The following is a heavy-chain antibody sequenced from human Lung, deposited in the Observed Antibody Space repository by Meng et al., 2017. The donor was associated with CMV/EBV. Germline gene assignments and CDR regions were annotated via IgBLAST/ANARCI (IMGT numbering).Heavy chain of an antibody. Sequence: ASVKVSCKTFGYTFTGYYIHWVRQAPGPGLEWMGWINPNSGDTTYAQNFQGRVTMTRDTSITTAYMELSRLRSDDTAVYYCARLDDYGDTSKFDVWGQGTTVXVSS. CDR1: GYTFTGYY. CDR2: INPNSGDT. J-gene: IGHJ6*02. V-gene: IGHV1-2*02. D-gene: IGHD4-17*01. CDR3: ARLDDYGDTSKFDV.